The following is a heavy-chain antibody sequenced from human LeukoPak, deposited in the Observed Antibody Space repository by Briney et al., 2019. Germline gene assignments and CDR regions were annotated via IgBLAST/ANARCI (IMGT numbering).Heavy chain of an antibody. V-gene: IGHV3-53*01. CDR3: TTAAGYNYGQY. Sequence: GGSLRLSCAASGLTVSSNYMNWVRQAPGKGLEWVSALFIGGNTYYADSVRGRFTISRDNSKNTLYLQMNSLRAEDTAIYYCTTAAGYNYGQYWGQGTLVTVSS. J-gene: IGHJ4*02. CDR2: LFIGGNT. CDR1: GLTVSSNY. D-gene: IGHD5-18*01.